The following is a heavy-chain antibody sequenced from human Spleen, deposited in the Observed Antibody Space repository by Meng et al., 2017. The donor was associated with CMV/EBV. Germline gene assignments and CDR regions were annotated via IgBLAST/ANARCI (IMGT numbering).Heavy chain of an antibody. V-gene: IGHV3-48*03. Sequence: GESLKISCVVSDFNLSNYWMAWVRQAPGKGLEWVSYISSSGSTIYYADSVKGRFTISRDNAKNSLYLQMNSLRAEDTAVYYCARDSYSGYDWFDYWGQGTLVTVSS. J-gene: IGHJ4*02. CDR2: ISSSGSTI. CDR1: DFNLSNYW. CDR3: ARDSYSGYDWFDY. D-gene: IGHD5-12*01.